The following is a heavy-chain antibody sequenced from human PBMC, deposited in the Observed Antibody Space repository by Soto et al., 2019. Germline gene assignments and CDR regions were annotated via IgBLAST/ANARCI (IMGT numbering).Heavy chain of an antibody. CDR2: INYNSGSV. D-gene: IGHD6-13*01. V-gene: IGHV3-9*01. Sequence: EVQLVESGGGWVQPGRSLRLSCAASGFTFDVYAMHWVRQAPGKGLEWVSGINYNSGSVDYADSVKGRFTISRDNAKNPLHLQMNSLRAENAAVYYCAKDISLRGWVYLVVEYWAQGTLVTVSP. CDR1: GFTFDVYA. CDR3: AKDISLRGWVYLVVEY. J-gene: IGHJ4*02.